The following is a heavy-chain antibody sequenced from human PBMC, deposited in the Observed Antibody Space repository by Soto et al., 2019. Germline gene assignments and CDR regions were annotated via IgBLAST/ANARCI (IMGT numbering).Heavy chain of an antibody. CDR2: IYWDDDK. CDR1: GFSLTTSGVG. Sequence: QITLKESGPTLVKPTQTLTLTCTFSGFSLTTSGVGVGWIRQPPGKALEWLALIYWDDDKRYSPSLKSRLTITKDTAKNQVVLTMTNMDPVDTATYYCAHSLASSNGWALGVDYWGQGTLVTVSS. J-gene: IGHJ4*02. CDR3: AHSLASSNGWALGVDY. V-gene: IGHV2-5*02. D-gene: IGHD6-19*01.